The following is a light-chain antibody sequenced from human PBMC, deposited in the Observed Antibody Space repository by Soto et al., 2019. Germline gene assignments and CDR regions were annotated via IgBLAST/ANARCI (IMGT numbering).Light chain of an antibody. J-gene: IGLJ2*01. CDR1: SSDIGTFNY. V-gene: IGLV2-14*01. CDR3: SSYTRSSTLVV. CDR2: EVS. Sequence: QSVLTQPASVSGSPGQSITISGTGTSSDIGTFNYVSWYQHHPGKAPKLMIYEVSNRPSGVSNRFSGSKSGNTASLTISGLQAEDEADYYCSSYTRSSTLVVFGGGTKLTVL.